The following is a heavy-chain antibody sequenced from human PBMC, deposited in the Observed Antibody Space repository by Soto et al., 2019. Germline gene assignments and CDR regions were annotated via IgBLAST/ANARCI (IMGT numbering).Heavy chain of an antibody. J-gene: IGHJ2*01. D-gene: IGHD6-19*01. Sequence: SETLSLTCAVYGGSFSPYFWSWIRQPPGKGLEWIGEINHSGSTNYNPSLTRRATLSVDTSKNQVSLKLTSVTAADTAVYYCARLASGWQYYYFDFWGRGTPVTVS. CDR3: ARLASGWQYYYFDF. CDR2: INHSGST. V-gene: IGHV4-34*01. CDR1: GGSFSPYF.